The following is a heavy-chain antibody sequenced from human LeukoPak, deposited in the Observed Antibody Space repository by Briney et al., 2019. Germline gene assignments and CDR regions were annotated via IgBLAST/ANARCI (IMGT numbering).Heavy chain of an antibody. J-gene: IGHJ4*02. CDR1: GFTFSSYA. CDR3: AKWGCSGGSCYPFDY. Sequence: GGSLRLSCATSGFTFSSYAMGWVRQAPGKGLEWVSAISGTGNRTYYADSVKGRFTISRDNSKNTLYLQMNSLRAEDTAVYYCAKWGCSGGSCYPFDYWGQGTLVTVSS. V-gene: IGHV3-23*01. CDR2: ISGTGNRT. D-gene: IGHD2-15*01.